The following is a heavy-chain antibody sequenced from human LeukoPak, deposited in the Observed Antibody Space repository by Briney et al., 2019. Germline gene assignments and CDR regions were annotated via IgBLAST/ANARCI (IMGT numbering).Heavy chain of an antibody. CDR1: GYTFTSYG. CDR3: ARNGAFRCSSNSCLYYFDY. Sequence: ASVKVSCKASGYTFTSYGISEVRQAPGQGLEWMGWISAYNGNTNYAQKLQGRVTMTTDTSTSTAYMELRSLRSDDAAVYYCARNGAFRCSSNSCLYYFDYWGQGTLVTVSS. V-gene: IGHV1-18*01. J-gene: IGHJ4*02. CDR2: ISAYNGNT. D-gene: IGHD2-2*01.